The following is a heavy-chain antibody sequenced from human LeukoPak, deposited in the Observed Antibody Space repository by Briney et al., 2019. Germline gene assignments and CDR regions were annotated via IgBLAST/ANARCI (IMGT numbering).Heavy chain of an antibody. V-gene: IGHV4-34*01. CDR2: INHSGST. CDR1: GGAFSGYY. Sequence: SETLSLTCAVYGGAFSGYYWSWIRQPPGKGLEWIGEINHSGSTNHNPSLKSRVTISADTSKNHFSLKLSSVTAADTAVYYCARSDYDILRYYFDYWGQGALVTVSS. J-gene: IGHJ4*02. CDR3: ARSDYDILRYYFDY. D-gene: IGHD3-9*01.